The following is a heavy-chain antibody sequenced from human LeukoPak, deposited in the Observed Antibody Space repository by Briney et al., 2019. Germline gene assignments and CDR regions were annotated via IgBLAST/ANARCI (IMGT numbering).Heavy chain of an antibody. CDR2: IYSGGST. V-gene: IGHV3-53*01. J-gene: IGHJ6*03. CDR3: ARSGRYYYYYYMDV. Sequence: PGGSLRLSCAASGFTVSSNYMSWVRQAPGKGLEWVSVIYSGGSTYYADSVKGRFTISRDNSKNTLYHQMNSLRAEDTAVYYCARSGRYYYYYYMDVWGKGTTVTIYS. CDR1: GFTVSSNY.